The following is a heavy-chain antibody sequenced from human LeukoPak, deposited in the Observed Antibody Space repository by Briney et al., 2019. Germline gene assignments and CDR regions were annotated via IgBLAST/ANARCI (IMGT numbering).Heavy chain of an antibody. V-gene: IGHV3-53*05. Sequence: GGSLRLSCAASGFTVSSNYISWVRQAPGKGLEWVSVIYSGGSTYYADSVKGRFTISRDNAKNSLYLQMNSLRAEDTALYYCAKDDSSGYLGWFDPWGQGTLVTVSS. CDR3: AKDDSSGYLGWFDP. J-gene: IGHJ5*02. CDR1: GFTVSSNY. CDR2: IYSGGST. D-gene: IGHD3-22*01.